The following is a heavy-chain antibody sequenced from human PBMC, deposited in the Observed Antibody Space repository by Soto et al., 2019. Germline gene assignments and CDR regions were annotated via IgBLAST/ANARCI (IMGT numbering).Heavy chain of an antibody. D-gene: IGHD2-15*01. CDR3: AKDRGRYCSGRTCYLFES. V-gene: IGHV3-30*18. J-gene: IGHJ4*02. CDR2: TSFDGNNK. Sequence: QVQLVESGGGVVQPGRSLRLSCAASGFSFCSYVMHWVRQAPGKGLEWVAVTSFDGNNKYYADSVKGRFTISRDNSENTLYLQMNSLRTEDTAVYYCAKDRGRYCSGRTCYLFESWGQGTLVTVSS. CDR1: GFSFCSYV.